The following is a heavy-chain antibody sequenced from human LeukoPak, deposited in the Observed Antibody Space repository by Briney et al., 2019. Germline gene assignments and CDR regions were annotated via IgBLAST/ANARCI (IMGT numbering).Heavy chain of an antibody. Sequence: GGSLRLSCAASGFTFSSYAMSWVRQAPGKGLEWVSVISGSGGSTIYADSVKGRFTISRDNSKNTLYLQMNSLRAEDTAVYYCAKVVHDFWSGSDYWGQGTLATVSS. D-gene: IGHD3-3*01. CDR1: GFTFSSYA. CDR3: AKVVHDFWSGSDY. J-gene: IGHJ4*02. V-gene: IGHV3-23*01. CDR2: ISGSGGST.